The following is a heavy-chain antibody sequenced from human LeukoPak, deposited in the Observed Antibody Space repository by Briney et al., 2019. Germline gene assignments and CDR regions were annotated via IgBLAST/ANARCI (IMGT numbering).Heavy chain of an antibody. CDR1: GDSFSTYY. D-gene: IGHD6-19*01. J-gene: IGHJ4*02. CDR2: IYTSGNT. Sequence: SETLSLTCTVSGDSFSTYYWSWIRQPAGKGLEWIGRIYTSGNTNYNPSLKSRVTMSVDTSNNQFSLQLSSVTPEDTAVYYCARDVATTGWYTFDYWGQGTLVTVSA. CDR3: ARDVATTGWYTFDY. V-gene: IGHV4-4*07.